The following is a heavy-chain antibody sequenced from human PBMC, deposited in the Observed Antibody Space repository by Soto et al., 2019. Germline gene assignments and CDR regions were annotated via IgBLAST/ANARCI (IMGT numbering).Heavy chain of an antibody. J-gene: IGHJ4*02. D-gene: IGHD6-19*01. Sequence: WGSLILSCAASGFTFSSYAMSWVRQAPGKGLEWVSSIRRSGGSTYYEYSVKGRFTISRDNSKKTLYLQMNSLRAEDTAVYYCAKDSSGRRNEAFYXWGQATLLTVSX. CDR2: IRRSGGST. V-gene: IGHV3-23*01. CDR1: GFTFSSYA. CDR3: AKDSSGRRNEAFYX.